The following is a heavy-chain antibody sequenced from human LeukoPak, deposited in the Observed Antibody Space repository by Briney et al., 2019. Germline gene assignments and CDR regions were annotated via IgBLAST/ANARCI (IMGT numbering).Heavy chain of an antibody. CDR3: ARETASGYLGFDF. D-gene: IGHD3-3*01. J-gene: IGHJ4*02. CDR2: ISAYGYT. V-gene: IGHV1-18*01. Sequence: ASVKVSCKTSGYTFSSYGITWVRQAPGQGLEWMGWISAYGYTKLARNLQARVTVTIDTSTTTAYMELRSLSSGDTAVYFCARETASGYLGFDFWGQGTLITVSS. CDR1: GYTFSSYG.